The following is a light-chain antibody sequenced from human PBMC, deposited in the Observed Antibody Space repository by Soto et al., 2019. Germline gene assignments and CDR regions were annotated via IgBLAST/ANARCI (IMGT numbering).Light chain of an antibody. CDR1: QSVNIRS. J-gene: IGKJ1*01. V-gene: IGKV3-15*01. CDR2: GSS. Sequence: EILMTQSPSTLPVSPGERGTLSCGASQSVNIRSSAWYQQKPGQAPRLLIYGSSTRATGIPARFSGSGSGTEFTLTISSLQSEDFAAYYCQQYNNWHPWTFGQGTKVDIK. CDR3: QQYNNWHPWT.